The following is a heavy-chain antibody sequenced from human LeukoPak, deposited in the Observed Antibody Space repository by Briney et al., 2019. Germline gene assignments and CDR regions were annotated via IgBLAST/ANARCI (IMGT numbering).Heavy chain of an antibody. CDR3: AELGITMTGGV. Sequence: PGRSLRLSCAASGFTFDDYAMHWVRQAPGKGLEWVSSINWNSGSLGYADSVKGRFTISRDNAKNSLYLQMNSLRAEDTAVYYCAELGITMTGGVWGKGTTVTISS. J-gene: IGHJ6*04. V-gene: IGHV3-9*01. D-gene: IGHD3-10*02. CDR2: INWNSGSL. CDR1: GFTFDDYA.